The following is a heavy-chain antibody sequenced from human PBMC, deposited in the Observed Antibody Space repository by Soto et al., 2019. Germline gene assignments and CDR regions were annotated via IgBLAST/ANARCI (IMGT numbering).Heavy chain of an antibody. CDR1: GFTVSSNY. Sequence: EVQLVESGGGLIQPGGSLRLSCAASGFTVSSNYMSWVRQAPEKGLEWVSLIYSGGATYYADSVKGRFTISSDSSKNTXXLQRNSLRAEDTAVYYCVRGYYDSSGHYWAEAFHIWGQGTMVTVSS. J-gene: IGHJ3*02. CDR3: VRGYYDSSGHYWAEAFHI. D-gene: IGHD3-22*01. CDR2: IYSGGAT. V-gene: IGHV3-53*01.